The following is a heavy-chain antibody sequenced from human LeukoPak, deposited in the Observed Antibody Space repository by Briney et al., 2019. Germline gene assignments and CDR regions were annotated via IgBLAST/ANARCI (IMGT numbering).Heavy chain of an antibody. Sequence: PGGSLRLSCAASGFTVSNYYVSWVRQAPGKGMEWVSVIHSGGDTSYADSVKGRFTISRHNSENTLYLQMNSLRTEDTAVYYCASRLYYYDSDGYDVGDYWGQGTLVTVSS. CDR2: IHSGGDT. CDR3: ASRLYYYDSDGYDVGDY. D-gene: IGHD3-22*01. J-gene: IGHJ4*02. CDR1: GFTVSNYY. V-gene: IGHV3-53*04.